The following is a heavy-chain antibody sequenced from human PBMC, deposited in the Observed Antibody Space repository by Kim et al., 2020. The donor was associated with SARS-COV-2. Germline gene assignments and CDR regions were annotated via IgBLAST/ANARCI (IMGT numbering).Heavy chain of an antibody. Sequence: GGSLRLSCAASGFTFDDYRMSWVRQAPGKGLEWVSGINWNGGSTGYADSVKGRFTISRDNAKNSLYLQMNSLRAEDTALYHCARGRYYDFWSGYRRALNDAFDIWGQGTMVTVSS. CDR2: INWNGGST. V-gene: IGHV3-20*01. J-gene: IGHJ3*02. CDR1: GFTFDDYR. D-gene: IGHD3-3*01. CDR3: ARGRYYDFWSGYRRALNDAFDI.